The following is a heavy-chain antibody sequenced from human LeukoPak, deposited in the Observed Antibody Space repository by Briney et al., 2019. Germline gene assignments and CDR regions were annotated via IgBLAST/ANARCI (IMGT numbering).Heavy chain of an antibody. V-gene: IGHV1-69*13. Sequence: SVKVSCKASGGTFSSYAISWVRQAPGQGLEWMGGIIPIFGTANYAQKFQGRVTITADESTSTAYMELSSLRSEDAAVYYCARVGAVAGPRSFDYWGQGTLVTVSS. CDR2: IIPIFGTA. CDR3: ARVGAVAGPRSFDY. J-gene: IGHJ4*02. CDR1: GGTFSSYA. D-gene: IGHD6-19*01.